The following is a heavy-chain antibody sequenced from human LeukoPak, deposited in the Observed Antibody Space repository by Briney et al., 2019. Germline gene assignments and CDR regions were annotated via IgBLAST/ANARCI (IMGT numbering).Heavy chain of an antibody. D-gene: IGHD5-18*01. J-gene: IGHJ4*02. CDR2: INHSGST. V-gene: IGHV4-34*01. Sequence: SETLSLTCAVYGGSFSGYYWSWIRQPPGKGLEWIGEINHSGSTNYNPSLKSRVTISVDTSKNQFSLKLSSVTAADTAVYYCASPGDTAMVNVHYWGQGTLVTVSS. CDR1: GGSFSGYY. CDR3: ASPGDTAMVNVHY.